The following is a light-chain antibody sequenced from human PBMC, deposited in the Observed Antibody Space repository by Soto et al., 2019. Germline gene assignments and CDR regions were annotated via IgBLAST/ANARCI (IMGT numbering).Light chain of an antibody. Sequence: DIQMTQSPSSLSASVGDRVTITCRASQRISTYLNWYQQKPGKAPKLLIYGASTLQGGVPSRFSGSGSGTDFTLTITSLQPEDFATYYCQQSYSIPHTFGQGTRLEI. CDR1: QRISTY. V-gene: IGKV1-39*01. J-gene: IGKJ5*01. CDR3: QQSYSIPHT. CDR2: GAS.